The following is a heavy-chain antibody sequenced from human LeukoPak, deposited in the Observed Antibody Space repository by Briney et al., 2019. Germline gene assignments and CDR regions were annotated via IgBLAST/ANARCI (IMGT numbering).Heavy chain of an antibody. V-gene: IGHV1-46*01. CDR3: ARVRDGYNDAYDI. CDR2: VNPSGDST. CDR1: GYTFSNYN. Sequence: GASVKLSCKASGYTFSNYNIHWVRQAPGQGLECMGIVNPSGDSTNYAQNFQGRVTMTGDTSTSTVYMELSSLRSEDTAVYYCARVRDGYNDAYDIWGQGTMVTVPS. D-gene: IGHD5-24*01. J-gene: IGHJ3*02.